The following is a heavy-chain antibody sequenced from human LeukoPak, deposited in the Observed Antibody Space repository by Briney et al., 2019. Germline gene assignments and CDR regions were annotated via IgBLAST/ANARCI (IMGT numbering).Heavy chain of an antibody. V-gene: IGHV3-23*01. CDR3: ARDPRAVAEISEYFQH. CDR1: GLTFSSYA. Sequence: GGSLRLCCAASGLTFSSYAMSWVRQAPGKGLEWVSATSGSGGSTYYADSVKGRFTISRDNSKNTLYLQMNSLRAEDTAVYYCARDPRAVAEISEYFQHWGQGTLVTVSS. CDR2: TSGSGGST. J-gene: IGHJ1*01. D-gene: IGHD6-19*01.